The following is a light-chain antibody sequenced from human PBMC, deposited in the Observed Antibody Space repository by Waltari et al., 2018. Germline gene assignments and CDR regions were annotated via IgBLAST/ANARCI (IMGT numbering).Light chain of an antibody. CDR2: HVS. J-gene: IGLJ2*01. CDR3: SSYTTSDVVV. CDR1: KCDVGTYNY. V-gene: IGLV2-14*03. Sequence: QSALTQTASVSGSPGQSITISCTGSKCDVGTYNYATWYQQYPGKATKPVIHHVSSRPSGTSYRFSGSKSVNTSSLTISGFQAEDEADYYCSSYTTSDVVVFGGGTKVTVL.